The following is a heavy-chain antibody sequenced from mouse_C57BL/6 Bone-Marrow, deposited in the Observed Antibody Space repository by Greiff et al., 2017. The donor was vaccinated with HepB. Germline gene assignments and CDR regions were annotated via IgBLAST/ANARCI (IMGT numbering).Heavy chain of an antibody. CDR1: GYTFTSYW. CDR3: ARELRLRRAY. D-gene: IGHD3-2*02. Sequence: QVQLQQPGAELVMPGASVKLSCKASGYTFTSYWLHWVKQRPGQGLEWIGEIDPSDSYTNYNQKFKGKSTLTVDKSSSTAYIQLSSLTSEDSAVYYCARELRLRRAYWGQGTLVTVSA. J-gene: IGHJ3*01. V-gene: IGHV1-69*01. CDR2: IDPSDSYT.